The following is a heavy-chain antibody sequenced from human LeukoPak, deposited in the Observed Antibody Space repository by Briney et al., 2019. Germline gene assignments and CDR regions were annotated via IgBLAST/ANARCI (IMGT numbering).Heavy chain of an antibody. CDR2: INHSGST. D-gene: IGHD4-23*01. CDR3: ARAPLRWHHYYYMDV. CDR1: GGSFSGYY. V-gene: IGHV4-34*01. Sequence: SETLSLTCAVYGGSFSGYYWSWIRQPPGKGLEWIGEINHSGSTNYNPSLKSRVTISVDTSKNQFSLKLSSVTAADTAVYYCARAPLRWHHYYYMDVWGKGTTVTVSS. J-gene: IGHJ6*03.